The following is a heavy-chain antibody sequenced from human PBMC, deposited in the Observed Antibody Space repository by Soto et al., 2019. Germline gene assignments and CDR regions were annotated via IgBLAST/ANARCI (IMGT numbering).Heavy chain of an antibody. CDR2: INPSGGST. V-gene: IGHV1-46*03. CDR3: ARDGYCSSTSCFYFDY. J-gene: IGHJ4*02. Sequence: ASVKVSCKASGYTFTSYYMHWVRQAHGQGLEWMGIINPSGGSTSYAQKFQGRVTMTRDTSTSTVYMELSSLRSEDTAVYYCARDGYCSSTSCFYFDYWGQGTLVTVSS. D-gene: IGHD2-2*03. CDR1: GYTFTSYY.